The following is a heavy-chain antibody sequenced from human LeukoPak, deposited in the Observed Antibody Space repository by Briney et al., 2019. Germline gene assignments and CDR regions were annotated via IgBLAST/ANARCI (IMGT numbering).Heavy chain of an antibody. CDR1: GFAFSGYA. J-gene: IGHJ3*02. CDR3: ASIVVVTLADDAFDI. CDR2: ISSSSSYI. V-gene: IGHV3-21*01. Sequence: GGSLRLSCTDSGFAFSGYAMSWVRQAPGKGLESVSSISSSSSYIYYADSVKGRFTISRDNAKNSLYLQMNSLRAEDTAVYYCASIVVVTLADDAFDIWGQGTMVTVSS. D-gene: IGHD3-22*01.